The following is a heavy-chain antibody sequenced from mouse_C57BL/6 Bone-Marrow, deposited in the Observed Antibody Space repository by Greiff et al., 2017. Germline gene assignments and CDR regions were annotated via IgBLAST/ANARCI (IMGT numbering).Heavy chain of an antibody. J-gene: IGHJ4*01. Sequence: VQLQQPGAELVRPGSSVKLSCKASGYTFTSYWMHWVKQRPIQGLEWIGNIDPSDSETHYNQKFKDKATLTVDKSSSTAYMQLSSLTSEDSAVXYCAREHVYYDYDGRDYYAMDYWGQGTSVTVSS. D-gene: IGHD2-4*01. CDR2: IDPSDSET. V-gene: IGHV1-52*01. CDR3: AREHVYYDYDGRDYYAMDY. CDR1: GYTFTSYW.